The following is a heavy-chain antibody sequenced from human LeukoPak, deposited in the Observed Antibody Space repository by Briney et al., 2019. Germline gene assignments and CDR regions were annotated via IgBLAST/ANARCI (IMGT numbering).Heavy chain of an antibody. Sequence: SETLSLTCAVYGGSFSGYYWSWIRQPPGKGLEWIGEINHSGSTNYNPSLKSRVTISVDTSKNQFSLKLSSVTAADTAVYYCARDNEGVDYGDYSYYYYYMDVWGKGTTVTISS. J-gene: IGHJ6*03. V-gene: IGHV4-34*01. CDR1: GGSFSGYY. CDR3: ARDNEGVDYGDYSYYYYYMDV. D-gene: IGHD4-17*01. CDR2: INHSGST.